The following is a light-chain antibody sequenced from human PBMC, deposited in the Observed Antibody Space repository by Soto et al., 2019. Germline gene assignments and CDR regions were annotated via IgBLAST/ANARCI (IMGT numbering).Light chain of an antibody. CDR2: EVS. V-gene: IGLV2-14*01. Sequence: QSALTQPASVSGSPGQSITISCTGSSSDLGGYNYVSWYQQHPGKAPKLMIYEVSDRPSGISNRFSGSKSGNSASLTISGLQAEDEADYYCASYTTSTTLSFVFGTGTKLTAL. CDR1: SSDLGGYNY. J-gene: IGLJ1*01. CDR3: ASYTTSTTLSFV.